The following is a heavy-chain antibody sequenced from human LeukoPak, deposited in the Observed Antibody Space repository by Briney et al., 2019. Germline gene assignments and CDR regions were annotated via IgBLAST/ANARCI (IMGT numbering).Heavy chain of an antibody. J-gene: IGHJ6*02. V-gene: IGHV4-59*08. CDR2: TSYSGST. CDR3: ARQKWEQQGRDYYFNGLDV. Sequence: SETLSLTCTVSGGSISSSYWSWIRQPPGKGLEWIGYTSYSGSTDYNPSLKSRVTISVDTSKNQFSLKLRSVTAADTAVYYCARQKWEQQGRDYYFNGLDVWGPGTTVIVSS. CDR1: GGSISSSY. D-gene: IGHD1/OR15-1a*01.